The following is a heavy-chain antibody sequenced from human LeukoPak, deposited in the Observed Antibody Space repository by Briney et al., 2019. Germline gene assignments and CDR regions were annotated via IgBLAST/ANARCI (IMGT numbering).Heavy chain of an antibody. CDR1: GGSFSGYY. D-gene: IGHD6-6*01. CDR2: INHSGST. Sequence: PSETLSLTCAVYGGSFSGYYWSWIRQPPGKGLEWIGEINHSGSTNYNPSLKSRVTISVDTSKNQFSLKLSSVTAADTAVYYCARGLKIAARPQFEYWGQGTLVTVSS. J-gene: IGHJ4*02. CDR3: ARGLKIAARPQFEY. V-gene: IGHV4-34*01.